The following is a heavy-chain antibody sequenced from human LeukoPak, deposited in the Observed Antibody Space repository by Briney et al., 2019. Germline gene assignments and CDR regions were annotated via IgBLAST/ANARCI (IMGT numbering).Heavy chain of an antibody. V-gene: IGHV4-4*07. D-gene: IGHD6-19*01. CDR3: ARSRIVLADSLDP. CDR1: GGSISSYY. CDR2: IFHSGST. J-gene: IGHJ5*02. Sequence: NASETLSLTCTVSGGSISSYYWSSIRQPPGKGLEWIGRIFHSGSTNYNPSLNSRVTMSVDTSKNQFSLKLSSVTAADTAVYYCARSRIVLADSLDPWGQGTLVTVSS.